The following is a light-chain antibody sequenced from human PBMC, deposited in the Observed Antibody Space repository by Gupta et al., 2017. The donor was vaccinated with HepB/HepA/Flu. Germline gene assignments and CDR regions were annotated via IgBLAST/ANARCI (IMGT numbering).Light chain of an antibody. V-gene: IGLV3-21*03. CDR3: QVWDSGVDFVV. CDR1: NIGSKS. J-gene: IGLJ2*01. CDR2: EDS. Sequence: SYVLTQPPSVPVAPGRTATITCGGDNIGSKSVHWYQQKPGQAPVLVVYEDSDRPSGIPERFSGSKSAYTATLTISRVEAGDEADYYCQVWDSGVDFVVFGGGTKVIVL.